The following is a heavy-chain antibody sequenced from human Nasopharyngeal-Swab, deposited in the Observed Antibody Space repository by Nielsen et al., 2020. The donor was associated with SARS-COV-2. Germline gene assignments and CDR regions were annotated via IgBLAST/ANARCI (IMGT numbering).Heavy chain of an antibody. CDR1: GCSISSSSYY. CDR2: IYYSGST. CDR3: ARTGTNSIGYYYYMDV. D-gene: IGHD3-10*01. J-gene: IGHJ6*03. V-gene: IGHV4-39*01. Sequence: LRLSFTVSGCSISSSSYYWGWIRQPPGKGLEWIGSIYYSGSTYYNPSLKSRVTISVDTAKNQFSLKLSSVTAADTAVYYCARTGTNSIGYYYYMDVWGKGTTVTVSS.